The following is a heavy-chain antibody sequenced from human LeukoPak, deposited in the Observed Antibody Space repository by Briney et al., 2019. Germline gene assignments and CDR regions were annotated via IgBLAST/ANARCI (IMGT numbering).Heavy chain of an antibody. CDR1: GFTFSSYG. Sequence: GGSLRLSCAASGFTFSSYGMHWVRQAPGKGLEWVAVISYDGSTKNYADFVKGRFTISRDNSKNTLYLQMNSLRAEDTAVYYCASLGWTASDFDYWGQGTLVTVSS. D-gene: IGHD2-15*01. CDR2: ISYDGSTK. J-gene: IGHJ4*02. V-gene: IGHV3-30*03. CDR3: ASLGWTASDFDY.